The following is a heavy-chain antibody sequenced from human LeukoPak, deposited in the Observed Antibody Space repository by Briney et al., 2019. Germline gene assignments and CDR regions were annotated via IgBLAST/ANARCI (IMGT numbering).Heavy chain of an antibody. Sequence: PSETLSLTCTVSGYSISDYYWSWIRQSPGKGLEWIGEVYYSGSTPYNPSLKSRVTISIDTSQNQFSLRLRSVTAADTAVYYCARELDGNGGWFDPWGPGTLVIVSS. D-gene: IGHD3-10*01. V-gene: IGHV4-59*01. CDR2: VYYSGST. CDR3: ARELDGNGGWFDP. J-gene: IGHJ5*02. CDR1: GYSISDYY.